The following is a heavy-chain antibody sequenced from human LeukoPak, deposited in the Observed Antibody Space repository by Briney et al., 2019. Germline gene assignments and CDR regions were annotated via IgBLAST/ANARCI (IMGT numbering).Heavy chain of an antibody. J-gene: IGHJ4*02. CDR2: ISGSGGST. Sequence: GGSLRLSCAASGFTFSSYAMSWVRQAPGKGLEWVSAISGSGGSTYYADSVKGRFTISRDNSKNTLYLQMNSLRAEDAAVYYCAPNPPSGSNFDYWGQGTLVTVSS. CDR3: APNPPSGSNFDY. CDR1: GFTFSSYA. V-gene: IGHV3-23*01.